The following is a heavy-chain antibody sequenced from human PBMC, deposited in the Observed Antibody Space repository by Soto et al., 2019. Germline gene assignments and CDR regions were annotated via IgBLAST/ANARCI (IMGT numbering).Heavy chain of an antibody. CDR2: SSYTGNT. V-gene: IGHV4-39*07. Sequence: SETLSLTCTVSGASITSGNYYWGWIRQPPGKGLQWIGSSSYTGNTYFNPSLKSRVTISVDTSKNQFSLKLSSVTAADTAVYYCARGSPGYSYGSYYFDYWGQGTLVTVSS. CDR1: GASITSGNYY. CDR3: ARGSPGYSYGSYYFDY. D-gene: IGHD5-18*01. J-gene: IGHJ4*02.